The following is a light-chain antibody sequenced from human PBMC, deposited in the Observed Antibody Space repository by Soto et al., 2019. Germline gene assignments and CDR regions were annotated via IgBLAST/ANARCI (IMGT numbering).Light chain of an antibody. CDR2: AVS. CDR3: SLYTRSSSSPYV. V-gene: IGLV2-18*01. Sequence: SALTQPASVSVSPGHSLPIFFTGTSSDAGGYNRVSWYQQPPGTAPKRMIYAVSNRPSGVPDRFAGSKSGNTASLTISGLQAEDEADYYCSLYTRSSSSPYVFGTGTKV. CDR1: SSDAGGYNR. J-gene: IGLJ1*01.